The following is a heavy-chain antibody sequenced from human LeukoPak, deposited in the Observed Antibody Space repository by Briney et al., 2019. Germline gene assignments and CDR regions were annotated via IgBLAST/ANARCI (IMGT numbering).Heavy chain of an antibody. J-gene: IGHJ4*02. CDR2: IYPGDPDT. Sequence: GESLKISCKGSGYSFTSYWIGWVRQMPGKGLEWMGIIYPGDPDTRYSPSFQGQVTISADKSISTAYLQWSSLKASDTAMYYCARPYYYGSGSSPFDYWGQGTLVTVSS. V-gene: IGHV5-51*01. CDR1: GYSFTSYW. CDR3: ARPYYYGSGSSPFDY. D-gene: IGHD3-10*01.